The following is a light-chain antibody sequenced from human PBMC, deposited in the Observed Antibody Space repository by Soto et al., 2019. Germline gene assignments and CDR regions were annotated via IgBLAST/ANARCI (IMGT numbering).Light chain of an antibody. CDR2: EVS. V-gene: IGLV2-8*01. CDR1: SSDVGAYKF. Sequence: QSVLAQPPSASGYPGQSVTISCTGTSSDVGAYKFVSWYQHHPGKAPKLLIYEVSKRPSGVPDRFSGSKAGNTASLIVSGLQAGDEADYYCSSYAGSNTVVFGGGTKLTVL. CDR3: SSYAGSNTVV. J-gene: IGLJ2*01.